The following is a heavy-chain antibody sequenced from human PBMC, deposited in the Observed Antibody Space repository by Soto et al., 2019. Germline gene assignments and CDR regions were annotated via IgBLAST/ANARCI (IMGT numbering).Heavy chain of an antibody. Sequence: QVQLVQSAAEVKKPGASVKVSCKASGYTFNSYGISWVRQAPGQGLEWMGWINAYNGNTHYAQKLQGRVTRTTDTSASTAYMELRSLRSDDTAVYYCARKDGWFGTYGMDVWGQGTTVTVSS. J-gene: IGHJ6*02. CDR3: ARKDGWFGTYGMDV. CDR2: INAYNGNT. V-gene: IGHV1-18*01. D-gene: IGHD3-10*01. CDR1: GYTFNSYG.